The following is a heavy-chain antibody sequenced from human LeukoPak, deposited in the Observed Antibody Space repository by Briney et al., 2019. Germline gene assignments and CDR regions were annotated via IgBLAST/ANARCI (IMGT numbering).Heavy chain of an antibody. Sequence: PSETLSLTCAVYGGSFSGYYWSWIRPPPGKGLEWIGEINHSGSTNYNPSLKSRVTISVDTSKNQFSLKLSSVTAADTAVYYCARRVLKIFGVAYYYYYGMDVWGQGTTVTVSS. CDR1: GGSFSGYY. D-gene: IGHD3-3*01. J-gene: IGHJ6*02. V-gene: IGHV4-34*01. CDR3: ARRVLKIFGVAYYYYYGMDV. CDR2: INHSGST.